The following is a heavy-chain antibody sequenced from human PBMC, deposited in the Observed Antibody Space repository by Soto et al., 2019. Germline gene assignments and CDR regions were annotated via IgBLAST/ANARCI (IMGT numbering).Heavy chain of an antibody. CDR3: ARDTLYDPAGSGRGVAFDI. V-gene: IGHV4-59*01. CDR2: IYYSGST. CDR1: GGSISSYY. D-gene: IGHD5-12*01. Sequence: SETLSLTCTVSGGSISSYYWSWIRQPPGKGLEWIGYIYYSGSTNYNPSLKSRVTISVETSKNQFSLKLSSVTAADTAVYYCARDTLYDPAGSGRGVAFDIWGQGTMVTVSS. J-gene: IGHJ3*02.